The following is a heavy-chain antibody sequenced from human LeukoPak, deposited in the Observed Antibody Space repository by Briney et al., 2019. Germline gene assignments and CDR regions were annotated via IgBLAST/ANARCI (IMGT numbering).Heavy chain of an antibody. Sequence: SETLSLTCTVSGGSVSSYYWSWIRQPAGKGLEWIGRISASGNTNYNPFLKSRVTMSVDTSKNLFALKLSSVTAADTAVYYCARQGVATAIDYWGQGTLVTVSS. CDR3: ARQGVATAIDY. J-gene: IGHJ4*02. V-gene: IGHV4-4*07. D-gene: IGHD2-21*02. CDR2: ISASGNT. CDR1: GGSVSSYY.